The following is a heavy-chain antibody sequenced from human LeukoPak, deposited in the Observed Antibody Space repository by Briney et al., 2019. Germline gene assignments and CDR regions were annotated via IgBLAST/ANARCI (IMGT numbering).Heavy chain of an antibody. Sequence: ASVKVSCKASGYTFTGYYMHWVRQAPGQGLEWMGCIKPNSGGTNYAQKFQGRVTMTRDTSISTAYMEPSRLRSDDTAVYYCARDRAVATIGGVDFWGQGTLVTISS. CDR1: GYTFTGYY. CDR2: IKPNSGGT. J-gene: IGHJ4*02. V-gene: IGHV1-2*02. D-gene: IGHD5-24*01. CDR3: ARDRAVATIGGVDF.